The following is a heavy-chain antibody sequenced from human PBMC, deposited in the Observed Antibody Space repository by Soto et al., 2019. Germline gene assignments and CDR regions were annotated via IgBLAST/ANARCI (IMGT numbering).Heavy chain of an antibody. CDR1: GYTFTSYA. CDR3: ARTSGYYVYDY. D-gene: IGHD3-22*01. CDR2: INAGNGNT. J-gene: IGHJ4*02. Sequence: QVQLVQSGAEVKKPGASVKVSCKASGYTFTSYAMHWVRQAPGQRLEWMGWINAGNGNTKYSQKFQGRVTITRYTSASTAYMELSSLRSEDTAVYYCARTSGYYVYDYWGQGTLVTVSS. V-gene: IGHV1-3*01.